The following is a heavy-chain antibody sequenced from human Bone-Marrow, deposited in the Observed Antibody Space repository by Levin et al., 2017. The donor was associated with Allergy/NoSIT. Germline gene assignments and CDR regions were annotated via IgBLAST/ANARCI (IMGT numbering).Heavy chain of an antibody. CDR3: VTLSKWFGELRYFDF. CDR2: LYSGDTS. Sequence: GGSLRLSCAASGFTVTSKYMSWVRLAPGKGLEWVSLLYSGDTSYYADSVRGRFTISRDNFKKTADLQMKRLRPADTAVYYCVTLSKWFGELRYFDFWGLGTVVTVSS. CDR1: GFTVTSKY. D-gene: IGHD3-10*01. V-gene: IGHV3-66*02. J-gene: IGHJ4*02.